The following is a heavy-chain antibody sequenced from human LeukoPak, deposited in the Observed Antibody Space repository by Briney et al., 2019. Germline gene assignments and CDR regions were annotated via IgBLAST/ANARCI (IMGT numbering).Heavy chain of an antibody. CDR2: IYHSGST. V-gene: IGHV4-30-2*01. Sequence: SETLSLTCAVSGGSISSGGYSWSWVRQPPGKGLEWIGYIYHSGSTYYNPSLKSRVTISVDRSKNQFSLKLSSVTAADTAVYYCARESAAGSLSNWGQGTLVTVSS. CDR1: GGSISSGGYS. CDR3: ARESAAGSLSN. J-gene: IGHJ4*02. D-gene: IGHD2-15*01.